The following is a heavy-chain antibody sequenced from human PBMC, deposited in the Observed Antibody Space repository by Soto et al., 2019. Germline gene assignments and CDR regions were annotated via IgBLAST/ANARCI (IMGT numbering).Heavy chain of an antibody. CDR2: FYHSGST. D-gene: IGHD4-17*01. Sequence: QLQLQESGSGLVKPSQTLPLTCAVSGGSISSGGYSWSWIRQPPGKGLEWIGYFYHSGSTYYNPSLKSRVTISVDRSKNQFSLKLSSVTAADTAVYYCARGGDSNFDYWGQGTLVTVSS. CDR3: ARGGDSNFDY. V-gene: IGHV4-30-2*01. CDR1: GGSISSGGYS. J-gene: IGHJ4*02.